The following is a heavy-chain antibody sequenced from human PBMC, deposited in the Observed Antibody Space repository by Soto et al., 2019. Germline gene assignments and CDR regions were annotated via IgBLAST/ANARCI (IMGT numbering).Heavy chain of an antibody. J-gene: IGHJ6*02. Sequence: ASVKVSCKASGYTFTSYGISWVRQAPGQGLEWMGWISAYNGNTNYAQKLQGRVTMTTDTSTSTAYMELRSLRSDDTAVYYCAKAVMGAMYDFWSGPAYYYGMDVWGQGTTVTVSS. D-gene: IGHD3-3*01. V-gene: IGHV1-18*04. CDR3: AKAVMGAMYDFWSGPAYYYGMDV. CDR2: ISAYNGNT. CDR1: GYTFTSYG.